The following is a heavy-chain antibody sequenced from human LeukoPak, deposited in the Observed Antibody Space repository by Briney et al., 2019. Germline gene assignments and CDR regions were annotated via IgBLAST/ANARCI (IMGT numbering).Heavy chain of an antibody. Sequence: ASVKASCKASGYTFTGYYMHWVRQARGQGLEWMGWINPNSGGTNYAQKFQGRVTMTRDTSISTAYMELSRLRSDDTAVYYCARDPFRYDFWSGYYRNWFDPWGQGTLVTVSS. J-gene: IGHJ5*02. CDR2: INPNSGGT. CDR1: GYTFTGYY. CDR3: ARDPFRYDFWSGYYRNWFDP. D-gene: IGHD3-3*01. V-gene: IGHV1-2*02.